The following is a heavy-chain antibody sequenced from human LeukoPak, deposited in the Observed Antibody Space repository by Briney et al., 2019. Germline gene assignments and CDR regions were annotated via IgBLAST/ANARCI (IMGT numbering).Heavy chain of an antibody. CDR2: MYYSGST. CDR1: GGSISPYY. D-gene: IGHD2-15*01. V-gene: IGHV4-39*01. J-gene: IGHJ5*02. Sequence: PSETLSLTCTVSGGSISPYYWGWIRQPPGKGLEWIGSMYYSGSTDHNPSLKSRVTISVDTSKNQFSLNLRSVTAADTAVYYCARHRAYCSGSKCYSVWFDPWGQGTLVTVSS. CDR3: ARHRAYCSGSKCYSVWFDP.